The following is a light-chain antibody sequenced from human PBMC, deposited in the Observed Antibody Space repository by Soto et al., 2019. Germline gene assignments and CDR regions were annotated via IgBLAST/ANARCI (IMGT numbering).Light chain of an antibody. CDR3: QQHASSPRT. CDR1: QSVSSSY. J-gene: IGKJ1*01. V-gene: IGKV3-20*01. Sequence: EIVLTQSPGTLSLSPGERDTLSCRASQSVSSSYLAWYQQKPGQAPRLLLYGASGRATGIPDRFSGSGSGTDFTLTISRLEPEDFAVYYCQQHASSPRTFGQGTKVEI. CDR2: GAS.